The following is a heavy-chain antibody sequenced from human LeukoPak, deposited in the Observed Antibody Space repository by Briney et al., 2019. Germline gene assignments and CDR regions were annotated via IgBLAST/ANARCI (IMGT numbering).Heavy chain of an antibody. Sequence: PGGSLRLSCAASGFTFSSYAMSWVRQAPGKGLEWVSYITDSGGANHYADSVKGRFTISRDNAKNSLYLQVSSLRDEDTGIYYCARDHNWGFDYWGQGALVTVSS. CDR2: ITDSGGAN. CDR3: ARDHNWGFDY. D-gene: IGHD3-16*01. J-gene: IGHJ4*02. CDR1: GFTFSSYA. V-gene: IGHV3-48*02.